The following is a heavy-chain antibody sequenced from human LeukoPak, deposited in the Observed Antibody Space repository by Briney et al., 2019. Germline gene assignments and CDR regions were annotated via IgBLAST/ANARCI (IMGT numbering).Heavy chain of an antibody. Sequence: GGSLRLSCAASGFTFTTYWMHWVRQAPGRGLVWVSHINSDGSITSYADSVKGRFTISRDNAKNTLYLQMNSLRAEDTAVYYCARDAVDTANAVWGQGTTVTVSS. CDR1: GFTFTTYW. J-gene: IGHJ6*02. CDR2: INSDGSIT. D-gene: IGHD5-18*01. V-gene: IGHV3-74*01. CDR3: ARDAVDTANAV.